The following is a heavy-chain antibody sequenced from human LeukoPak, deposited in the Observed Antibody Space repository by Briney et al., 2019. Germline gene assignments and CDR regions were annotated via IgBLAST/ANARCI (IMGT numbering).Heavy chain of an antibody. D-gene: IGHD3-22*01. CDR1: GFTFSSYE. CDR2: ISSSGSTI. V-gene: IGHV3-48*03. Sequence: PGGSLRLSCAASGFTFSSYEMNWVRQAPGKGPEWVSYISSSGSTIYYADSVKGRFTISRDNAKNSLYLQMNSLTAEDTAVYYCARDYYDRSGYYSYYFDYWGQGTLVTVPS. CDR3: ARDYYDRSGYYSYYFDY. J-gene: IGHJ4*02.